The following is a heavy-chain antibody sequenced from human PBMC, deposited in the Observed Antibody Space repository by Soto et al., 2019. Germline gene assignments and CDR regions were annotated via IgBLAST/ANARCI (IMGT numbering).Heavy chain of an antibody. D-gene: IGHD3-22*01. J-gene: IGHJ5*02. Sequence: EVQLVESGGGLVQPGGSLRLSCAASGFTVSSNYMSWVRQAPGKGLEWVSVIYSGGTTYYADSVKGRFTISRDNSKNTLYLQMTSLRADDTAVYYCARNGDSSDYRGWFDPWGQGTLVTVSS. CDR1: GFTVSSNY. V-gene: IGHV3-66*01. CDR3: ARNGDSSDYRGWFDP. CDR2: IYSGGTT.